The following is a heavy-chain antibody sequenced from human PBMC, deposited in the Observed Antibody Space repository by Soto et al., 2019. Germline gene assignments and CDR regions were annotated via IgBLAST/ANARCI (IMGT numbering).Heavy chain of an antibody. V-gene: IGHV1-2*02. J-gene: IGHJ5*01. D-gene: IGHD3-3*01. CDR3: ARELDFGSGYYTRWFDS. CDR2: INPNSGGT. CDR1: GYTFTGYY. Sequence: GASVKVSCKASGYTFTGYYMHWVRQAPGQGLEWMGWINPNSGGTNYAQKFQGRVTMTRDTSISTAYMELSRLRSDDTAVYYCARELDFGSGYYTRWFDSWGQGTLVIVSS.